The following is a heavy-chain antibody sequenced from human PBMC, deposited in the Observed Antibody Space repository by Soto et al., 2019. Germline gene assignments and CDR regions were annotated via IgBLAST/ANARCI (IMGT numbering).Heavy chain of an antibody. CDR2: INPNSGGT. V-gene: IGHV1-2*04. Sequence: ASVKVSCKASGYTFTGYYMHWVRQAPGQGLEWMGWINPNSGGTNYAQKFQGWVTMTRDTSISTAYMELSRLRSDDTAVYYCARATGDTITIFGVVKPEYFDYWGQGTLVTVSS. D-gene: IGHD3-3*01. J-gene: IGHJ4*02. CDR3: ARATGDTITIFGVVKPEYFDY. CDR1: GYTFTGYY.